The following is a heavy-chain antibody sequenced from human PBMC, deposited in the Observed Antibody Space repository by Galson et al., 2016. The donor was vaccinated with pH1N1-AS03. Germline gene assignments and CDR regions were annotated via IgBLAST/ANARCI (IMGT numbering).Heavy chain of an antibody. Sequence: LSLTSAVYGGSFSGYYWTWIRQPPGKGLDWIGEISHSGSTNYNPPLKSRVTISVDTSRNQFSLKLSSVTAADTAVYYCAGVGVYGSSPTGKFWGQGTLFTVSS. J-gene: IGHJ4*02. V-gene: IGHV4-34*01. CDR2: ISHSGST. D-gene: IGHD2-15*01. CDR1: GGSFSGYY. CDR3: AGVGVYGSSPTGKF.